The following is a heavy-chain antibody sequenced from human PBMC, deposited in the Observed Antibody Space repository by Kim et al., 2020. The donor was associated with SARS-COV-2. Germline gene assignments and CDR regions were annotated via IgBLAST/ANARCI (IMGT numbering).Heavy chain of an antibody. CDR2: INPNSGGT. CDR3: ARVYYDSSGYYQAFDY. CDR1: GYTFTGYY. D-gene: IGHD3-22*01. V-gene: IGHV1-2*02. Sequence: ASVKVSCKASGYTFTGYYMHWVRQAPGQGLEWMGWINPNSGGTNYAQKFQGRVTMTRDTSISTAYMELSRLRSDDTAVYYCARVYYDSSGYYQAFDYWGQGTLVTVSS. J-gene: IGHJ4*02.